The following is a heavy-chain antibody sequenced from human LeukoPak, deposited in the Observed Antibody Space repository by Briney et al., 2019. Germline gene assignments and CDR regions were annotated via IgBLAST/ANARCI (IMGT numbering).Heavy chain of an antibody. CDR3: ARGRERGFGI. D-gene: IGHD5-24*01. J-gene: IGHJ4*02. V-gene: IGHV3-11*05. CDR1: GFRFSDYY. Sequence: PGGSLRLSCAASGFRFSDYYMNWIRQAPGKGLEWVSHISSTSTYTKYADSVQGRFTISRDNAKDSLYLQMDSLIAEDTAVYYCARGRERGFGIWGQGTLVTVSS. CDR2: ISSTSTYT.